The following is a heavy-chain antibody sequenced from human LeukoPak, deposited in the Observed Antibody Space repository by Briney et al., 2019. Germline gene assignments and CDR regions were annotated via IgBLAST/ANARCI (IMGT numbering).Heavy chain of an antibody. D-gene: IGHD5-18*01. V-gene: IGHV4-59*01. CDR2: IYYSGST. CDR3: ARWVDTAMILDY. CDR1: GGSISSYN. Sequence: PSETLSLTCAVSGGSISSYNWSRLRQPPGKGLEWIGYIYYSGSTNYNPSLKSRVTISVDTSKSQFSLKVSSVSGADTAVYYCARWVDTAMILDYWGQGTLVTVSS. J-gene: IGHJ4*02.